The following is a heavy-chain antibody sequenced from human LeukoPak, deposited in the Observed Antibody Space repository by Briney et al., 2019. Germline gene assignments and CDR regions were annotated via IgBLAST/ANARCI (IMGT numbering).Heavy chain of an antibody. Sequence: QPGGSQRLSCAASGFTFSSYAMSWVRQAPGKGLEWVSAISGSGGSTYYADSVKGRFTISRDNSKNTLYLQMNSLRAEDTAVYYCAKDRWRDSSSWSFDYWGQGTLVTVSS. CDR3: AKDRWRDSSSWSFDY. CDR1: GFTFSSYA. CDR2: ISGSGGST. J-gene: IGHJ4*02. D-gene: IGHD6-13*01. V-gene: IGHV3-23*01.